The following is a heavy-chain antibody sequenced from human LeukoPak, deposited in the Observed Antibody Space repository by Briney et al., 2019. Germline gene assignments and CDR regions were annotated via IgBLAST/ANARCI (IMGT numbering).Heavy chain of an antibody. Sequence: ASVKVSCKASGYTSTVNYMHWVRQTPRQGLEWMGRIKPNSGGTNYAQKFQGRVTMTRDTSSSTAYMELSRLRSDDTAVYYCARGRYSSSAHFDYWGQGTLVTVSS. D-gene: IGHD6-6*01. CDR1: GYTSTVNY. J-gene: IGHJ4*02. CDR2: IKPNSGGT. CDR3: ARGRYSSSAHFDY. V-gene: IGHV1-2*06.